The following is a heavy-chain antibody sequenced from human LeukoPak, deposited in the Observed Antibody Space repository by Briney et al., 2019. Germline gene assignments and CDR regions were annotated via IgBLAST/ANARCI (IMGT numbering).Heavy chain of an antibody. CDR3: AREGNQGATDY. D-gene: IGHD1-26*01. CDR1: GGTFSSYA. J-gene: IGHJ4*02. CDR2: IIPILGIA. Sequence: SVKVSCKASGGTFSSYAISWVRQAPGQGLEWMGRIIPILGIANYAQKFQGRVTITADKSTSTAYMELSGLRSEDTAVYYCAREGNQGATDYWGQGTLVTVSS. V-gene: IGHV1-69*04.